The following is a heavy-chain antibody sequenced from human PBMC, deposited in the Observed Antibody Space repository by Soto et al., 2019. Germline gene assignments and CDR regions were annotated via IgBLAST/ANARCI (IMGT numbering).Heavy chain of an antibody. CDR2: ISYDGSNK. V-gene: IGHV3-30-3*01. CDR3: ARGVGATPLTHFDY. CDR1: GFTFSSYA. Sequence: HPGGSLRLSCAASGFTFSSYAMHWVRQAPGKGLEWVAVISYDGSNKYYADSVKGRFTISRDNSKNTLYLQMNSLRAEDTAVYYCARGVGATPLTHFDYWGQGTLVTVSS. J-gene: IGHJ4*02. D-gene: IGHD1-26*01.